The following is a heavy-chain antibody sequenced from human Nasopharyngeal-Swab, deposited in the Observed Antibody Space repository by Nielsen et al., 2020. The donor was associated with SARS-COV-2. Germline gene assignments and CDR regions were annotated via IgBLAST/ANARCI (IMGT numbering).Heavy chain of an antibody. Sequence: GESLKISCAASGFTFSSYEMNWVRQAPGKGLEWVSYISGSGSTIYYAESVKGRLTISRDNAKNALYLQMNSLRAEDTAVYYCARGDDSSGFSITLDYWGQGTLVTVSS. CDR1: GFTFSSYE. D-gene: IGHD3-22*01. J-gene: IGHJ4*02. V-gene: IGHV3-48*03. CDR2: ISGSGSTI. CDR3: ARGDDSSGFSITLDY.